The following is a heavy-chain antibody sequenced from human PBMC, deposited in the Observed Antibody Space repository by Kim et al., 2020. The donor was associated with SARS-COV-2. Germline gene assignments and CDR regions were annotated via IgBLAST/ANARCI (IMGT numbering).Heavy chain of an antibody. J-gene: IGHJ6*02. V-gene: IGHV3-33*01. CDR3: ARDTRDYYGMDV. Sequence: SYAASVKGRFTISRDNSKNTLYRQMNSLRAEDTAVYYCARDTRDYYGMDVWGQGTTVTVSS.